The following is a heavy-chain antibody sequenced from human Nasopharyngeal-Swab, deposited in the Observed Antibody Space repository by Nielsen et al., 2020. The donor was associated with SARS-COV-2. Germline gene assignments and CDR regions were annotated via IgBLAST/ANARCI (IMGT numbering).Heavy chain of an antibody. CDR3: AKDMGIADDSFDY. D-gene: IGHD6-13*01. V-gene: IGHV3-30*18. CDR1: GFTFSSYG. CDR2: ISYDGSNK. Sequence: GGSLRLSCAASGFTFSSYGVHWVRQAPGKGLEWVAVISYDGSNKYYADSVKGRFTIPRDNSKNTLYPQMNSLRAEDTAVYYCAKDMGIADDSFDYWGQGTLVTVSS. J-gene: IGHJ4*02.